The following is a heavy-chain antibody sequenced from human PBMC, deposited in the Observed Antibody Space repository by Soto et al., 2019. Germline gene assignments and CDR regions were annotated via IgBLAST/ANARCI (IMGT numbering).Heavy chain of an antibody. V-gene: IGHV4-59*01. J-gene: IGHJ6*02. CDR3: ARNKPEILVEMATIIGYYYGMDV. CDR2: IYYSGST. Sequence: SETLSLTCTVSGGSISSYYWSWIRQPPGKGLEWIGYIYYSGSTNYNPALKSRVTISVDTSKNQFSLKLSSVTAADTAVYYCARNKPEILVEMATIIGYYYGMDVWGQGTTVTVSS. D-gene: IGHD5-12*01. CDR1: GGSISSYY.